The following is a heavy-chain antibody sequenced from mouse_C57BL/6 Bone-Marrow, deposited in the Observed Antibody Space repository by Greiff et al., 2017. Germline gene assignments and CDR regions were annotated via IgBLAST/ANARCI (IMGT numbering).Heavy chain of an antibody. CDR2: IRSKSNNYAT. J-gene: IGHJ4*01. V-gene: IGHV10-1*01. Sequence: EVLVVESGGGLVQPKGSLKLSCAASGFRFNTYAMNWVRQAPGKGLEWVARIRSKSNNYATYYADSVKDRFTISRDDSESMLYLQMNNLKTEDTAMYYCVRGAMDYWGQGTSVTVCS. CDR1: GFRFNTYA. CDR3: VRGAMDY.